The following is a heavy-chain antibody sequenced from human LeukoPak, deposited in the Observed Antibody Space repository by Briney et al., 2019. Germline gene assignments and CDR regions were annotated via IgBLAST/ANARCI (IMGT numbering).Heavy chain of an antibody. CDR1: GGSISSKNW. Sequence: SETPSLTCAVSGGSISSKNWWSWVRQPPGKGLEWIGEIYHGGSTNYNPSLKSRVTISVDKSKNQFSLKLSSVTAADTAMYYCAKIRGYGSDYYYYYMDVWDKGTTVTVSS. CDR3: AKIRGYGSDYYYYYMDV. V-gene: IGHV4-4*02. J-gene: IGHJ6*03. D-gene: IGHD6-19*01. CDR2: IYHGGST.